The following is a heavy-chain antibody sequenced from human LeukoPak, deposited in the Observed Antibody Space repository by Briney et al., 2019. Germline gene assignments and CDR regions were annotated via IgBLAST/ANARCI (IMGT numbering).Heavy chain of an antibody. Sequence: GGALRLSCAASGFIFSTYVMGWVRPAPGKGLEWVSIISGDHGRTYFYTDSGKGRFTVSRNNSKTILLLQMDSLRADDTALYYCAKYSCSSNFFDSWGQGTLVTVSS. D-gene: IGHD2-21*01. CDR1: GFIFSTYV. J-gene: IGHJ4*02. CDR2: ISGDHGRT. V-gene: IGHV3-23*01. CDR3: AKYSCSSNFFDS.